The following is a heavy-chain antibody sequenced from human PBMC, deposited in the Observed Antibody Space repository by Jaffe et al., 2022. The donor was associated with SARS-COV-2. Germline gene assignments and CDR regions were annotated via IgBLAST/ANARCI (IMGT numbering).Heavy chain of an antibody. D-gene: IGHD4-17*01. Sequence: EVQLVESGGGLVQPGGSLRLSCAASGFTFSSYWMSWVRQAPGKGLEWVANIKQDGSEKYYVDSVKGRFTISRDNAKNSLYLQMNSLRAEDTAVYYCARDETTVVISRTHWYFDLWGRGTLVTVSS. CDR3: ARDETTVVISRTHWYFDL. V-gene: IGHV3-7*01. J-gene: IGHJ2*01. CDR2: IKQDGSEK. CDR1: GFTFSSYW.